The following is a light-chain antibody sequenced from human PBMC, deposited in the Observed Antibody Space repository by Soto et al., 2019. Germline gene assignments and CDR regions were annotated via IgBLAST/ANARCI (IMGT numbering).Light chain of an antibody. V-gene: IGKV1-39*01. J-gene: IGKJ1*01. CDR1: QSISSY. CDR3: QQYNNWPRT. CDR2: AAS. Sequence: DIQMTHSPSSLSASVGDRVTITCXASQSISSYLNWYQQKPGKAPKLLIYAASSLQSGVPSRFSGSGSGTEFTLTISSLQSEDFAVYYCQQYNNWPRTFGQGTKVDIK.